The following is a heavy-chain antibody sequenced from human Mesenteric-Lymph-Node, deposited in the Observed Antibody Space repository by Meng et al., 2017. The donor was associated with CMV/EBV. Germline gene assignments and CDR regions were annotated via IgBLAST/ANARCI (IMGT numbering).Heavy chain of an antibody. CDR2: IYHSGST. CDR3: ARVRGSSVVDY. J-gene: IGHJ4*01. CDR1: NGPISSYY. V-gene: IGHV4-59*01. D-gene: IGHD6-6*01. Sequence: SETLSLTCTVSNGPISSYYWNWIRQPPGKGLEWIGSIYHSGSTNYNPSLKSRVTMSVDTSKNQLSLNLRSVTAADTAMYYCARVRGSSVVDYWGQGTLVTVSS.